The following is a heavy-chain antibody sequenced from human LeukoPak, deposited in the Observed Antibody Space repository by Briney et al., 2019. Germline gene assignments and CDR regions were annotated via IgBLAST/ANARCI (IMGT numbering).Heavy chain of an antibody. V-gene: IGHV1-46*01. CDR2: INPNGGST. CDR3: ARDPISSKWPRGHWFDP. Sequence: ASAKVSCKASGYPCTSYYMNWVRQAPGQGLEWMGIINPNGGSTTCAQRFQGRVSMTRDTSTSTVYMELTSLRSDDTAVYYCARDPISSKWPRGHWFDPWGQGHLVTVSS. J-gene: IGHJ5*02. D-gene: IGHD6-13*01. CDR1: GYPCTSYY.